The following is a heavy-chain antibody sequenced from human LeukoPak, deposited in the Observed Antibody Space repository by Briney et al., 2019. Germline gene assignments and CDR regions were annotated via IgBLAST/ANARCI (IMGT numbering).Heavy chain of an antibody. D-gene: IGHD4-17*01. CDR1: DDPFSSHY. J-gene: IGHJ3*02. V-gene: IGHV4-59*11. CDR3: ARDLVTVTKGFDI. Sequence: PSETLSLTCAVSDDPFSSHYWTWIRQPPGKGLEWIGYISYIGSTNYNPSLKSRVTISIDTSKNQFSLKLSSVTAADTAVYYCARDLVTVTKGFDIWGQGTMVSVS. CDR2: ISYIGST.